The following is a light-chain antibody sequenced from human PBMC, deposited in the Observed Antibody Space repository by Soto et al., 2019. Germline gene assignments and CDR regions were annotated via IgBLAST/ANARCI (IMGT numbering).Light chain of an antibody. CDR1: QRVSSN. J-gene: IGKJ2*01. CDR3: QQYNNWPGT. CDR2: GAS. V-gene: IGKV3-15*01. Sequence: EIVMTQSPATLSASPGERATLSCRASQRVSSNLAWYQQKPGQAPRLLIYGASTRATGIPARFSGSGSGTEFTLTISSLQSEDFAVYYCQQYNNWPGTFGQGTKLEIK.